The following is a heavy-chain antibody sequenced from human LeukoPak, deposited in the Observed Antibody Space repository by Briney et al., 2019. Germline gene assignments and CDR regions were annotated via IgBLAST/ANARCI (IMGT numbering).Heavy chain of an antibody. Sequence: TGGSLRLSCAASGNYWMHWVRQAPGKGLVWVSHINSDGSWTSYADSVKGRFTISKDNAKNTVYLQMNSQRAEDTAVYYCVSFYETYWGRGTLVTVSS. CDR3: VSFYETY. CDR2: INSDGSWT. CDR1: GNYW. J-gene: IGHJ4*02. V-gene: IGHV3-74*01. D-gene: IGHD5/OR15-5a*01.